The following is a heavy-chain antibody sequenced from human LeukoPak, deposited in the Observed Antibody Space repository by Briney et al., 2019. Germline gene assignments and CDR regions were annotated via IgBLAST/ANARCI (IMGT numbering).Heavy chain of an antibody. D-gene: IGHD3-10*01. CDR1: GYRFTNYW. J-gene: IGHJ4*02. CDR3: ARNVPFGEFPFDY. CDR2: FYPGDSDT. Sequence: GESLKISCKSSGYRFTNYWIGWVRQMPGKGLEWMGIFYPGDSDTRYSPSFEGQVTISADNSISTAYLHWSSLKSSDTAMYFCARNVPFGEFPFDYWGQGTLVTVSS. V-gene: IGHV5-51*01.